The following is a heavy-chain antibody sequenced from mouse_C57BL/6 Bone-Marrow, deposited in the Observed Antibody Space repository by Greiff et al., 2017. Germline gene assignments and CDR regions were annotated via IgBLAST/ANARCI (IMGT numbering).Heavy chain of an antibody. CDR1: GFNFSSYG. D-gene: IGHD2-4*01. Sequence: EVQGVESGGDLVKPGGSLKLSCAASGFNFSSYGMSWVRQTPDKRLEWVATISSGGSYTYYPDSVKGRFTISRDNAKNTLYLQMSSLKSEDTAMYYCARRDYDWFAYWGQGTLVTVSA. CDR3: ARRDYDWFAY. V-gene: IGHV5-6*01. J-gene: IGHJ3*01. CDR2: ISSGGSYT.